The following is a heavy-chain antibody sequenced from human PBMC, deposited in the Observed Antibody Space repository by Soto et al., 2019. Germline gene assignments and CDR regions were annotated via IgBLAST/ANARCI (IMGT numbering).Heavy chain of an antibody. V-gene: IGHV4-39*01. CDR3: ARPYGSGGAFDI. Sequence: ETLSLTCTVSGGSISSSSYYWGWIRQPPGKGLEWIGSIYYSGSTYYNPSLKSRVTISVDTSKNQFSLKLSSVTAADTAVYYCARPYGSGGAFDIWGQGTMVTVSS. J-gene: IGHJ3*02. D-gene: IGHD3-10*01. CDR2: IYYSGST. CDR1: GGSISSSSYY.